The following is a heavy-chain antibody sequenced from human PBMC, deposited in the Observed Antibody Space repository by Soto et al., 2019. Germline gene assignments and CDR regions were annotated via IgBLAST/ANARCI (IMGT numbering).Heavy chain of an antibody. Sequence: LRLSCAASGFTFSNAWMSWVRQAPGKGLEWVGRIKSKTDGSSTSYADSVKGRFTISRDNAKNTLYLQMNSLRAEDTAVYYCARRYSSSSREDYYYGMDVWGQGTTVTVSS. V-gene: IGHV3-74*01. J-gene: IGHJ6*02. CDR2: IKSKTDGSST. CDR1: GFTFSNAW. D-gene: IGHD6-6*01. CDR3: ARRYSSSSREDYYYGMDV.